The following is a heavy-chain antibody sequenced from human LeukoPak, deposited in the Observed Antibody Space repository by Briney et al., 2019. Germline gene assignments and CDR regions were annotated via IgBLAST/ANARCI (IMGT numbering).Heavy chain of an antibody. Sequence: GESLKISCKGSGYSFTSYWIGWVRQMPGKGLEWMGIIYPGDSDTRYSPSFQGQVTISADKSMGTAYLQWNSLKASDSAVYYCATGDYPEHNWFDPWGQGTLVTVSS. CDR2: IYPGDSDT. J-gene: IGHJ5*02. D-gene: IGHD4-17*01. CDR3: ATGDYPEHNWFDP. V-gene: IGHV5-51*01. CDR1: GYSFTSYW.